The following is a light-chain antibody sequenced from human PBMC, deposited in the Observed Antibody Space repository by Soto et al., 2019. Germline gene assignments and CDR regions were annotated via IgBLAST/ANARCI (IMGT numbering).Light chain of an antibody. CDR2: EVS. CDR3: SSYSSTSTLVV. CDR1: SSDVGTYNF. V-gene: IGLV2-14*01. J-gene: IGLJ2*01. Sequence: QSALTQPASVSGSPGQSITISCTGSSSDVGTYNFVSWYQQRPGTVPKLIIYEVSNRPSGVSSRFSGFKTGNTASLTIYGLQTEDEADYHCSSYSSTSTLVVFGGGTQLTVL.